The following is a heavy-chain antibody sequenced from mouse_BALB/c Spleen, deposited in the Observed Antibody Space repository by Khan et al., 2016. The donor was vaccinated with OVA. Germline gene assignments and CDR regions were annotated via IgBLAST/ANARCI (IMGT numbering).Heavy chain of an antibody. J-gene: IGHJ4*01. CDR1: GYSITSDYA. Sequence: EVKLLESGPGLVKPSQSLSLTCTVTGYSITSDYAWNWIRQFPGNKLEWMGYISYSGSTTYNPSLKIRISITRDTSKNQFFLQLNSVTTEDTATXYCASELGRYYAMDYWGQGTSVTVSS. CDR3: ASELGRYYAMDY. CDR2: ISYSGST. V-gene: IGHV3-2*02. D-gene: IGHD4-1*01.